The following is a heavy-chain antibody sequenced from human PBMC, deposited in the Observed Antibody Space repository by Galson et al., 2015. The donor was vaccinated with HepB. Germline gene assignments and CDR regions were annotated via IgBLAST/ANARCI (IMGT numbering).Heavy chain of an antibody. CDR3: AMDSLTSYYGSGTPRGAFDI. CDR1: GLTFTTYA. D-gene: IGHD3-10*01. Sequence: SVKVSCKASGLTFTTYAINWVRQAPGQGLEWMGDFDPEDGEIVYAQKFQGRVSMTEDTSAETAYMELSSLRSEDTAVYYCAMDSLTSYYGSGTPRGAFDIWGQGTMVTVSS. J-gene: IGHJ3*02. V-gene: IGHV1-24*01. CDR2: FDPEDGEI.